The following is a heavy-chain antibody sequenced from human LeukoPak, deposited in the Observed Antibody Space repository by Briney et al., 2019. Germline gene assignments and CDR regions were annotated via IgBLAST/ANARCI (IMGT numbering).Heavy chain of an antibody. V-gene: IGHV4-38-2*02. D-gene: IGHD2-8*01. CDR2: IYHSGST. CDR3: ARDGTIGFDY. CDR1: GYSISSGYY. J-gene: IGHJ4*02. Sequence: PSETLSLTCTVSGYSISSGYYWGWIRQPPGKGLEWIGSIYHSGSTYYNPSLKSRVTISVDTSKNQFSLKLSSVTAADTAVYYCARDGTIGFDYWGQGTLVTVSS.